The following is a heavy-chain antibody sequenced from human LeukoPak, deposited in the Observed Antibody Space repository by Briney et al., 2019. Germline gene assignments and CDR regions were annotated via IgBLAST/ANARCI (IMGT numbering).Heavy chain of an antibody. J-gene: IGHJ3*01. V-gene: IGHV3-20*04. CDR1: GFTFEDFG. D-gene: IGHD3-10*01. Sequence: GGSLRLSCAASGFTFEDFGMSWVRQVPGKGLECVSGINWSGDSIHYADSVKGRFTVSRDNAKNSLYLQMNSLRAEDTAVYYCATGGPDAFGVWGQGTMVTVSS. CDR2: INWSGDSI. CDR3: ATGGPDAFGV.